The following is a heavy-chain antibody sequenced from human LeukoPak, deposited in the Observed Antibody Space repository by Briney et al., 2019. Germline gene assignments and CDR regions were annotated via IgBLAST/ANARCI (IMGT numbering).Heavy chain of an antibody. CDR1: GYTFTSYA. J-gene: IGHJ3*02. CDR2: INAGNGNT. V-gene: IGHV1-3*01. Sequence: GASVKVSCKASGYTFTSYAMHWVRQAPGHRLEWMGWINAGNGNTKYSQKFQGRVTITRDTSASTAYMELSSLRSEDTAVYYCTRAMGFRKVPFDIWGQGTMVTVSS. D-gene: IGHD3-10*01. CDR3: TRAMGFRKVPFDI.